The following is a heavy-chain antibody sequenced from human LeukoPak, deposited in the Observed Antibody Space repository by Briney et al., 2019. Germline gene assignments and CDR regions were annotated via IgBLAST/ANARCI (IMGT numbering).Heavy chain of an antibody. V-gene: IGHV3-23*01. CDR1: GFTFSNYA. CDR3: VRGGNVAAAHFDY. CDR2: ISGSGGNT. D-gene: IGHD6-13*01. Sequence: PGGSLRLSCAASGFTFSNYAMSWVRQDPGKGLEWVSAISGSGGNTYYADSVKGRFTISRDNAKNSLYLQMNSLRAEDTAVYYCVRGGNVAAAHFDYWGQGTLVTVSS. J-gene: IGHJ4*02.